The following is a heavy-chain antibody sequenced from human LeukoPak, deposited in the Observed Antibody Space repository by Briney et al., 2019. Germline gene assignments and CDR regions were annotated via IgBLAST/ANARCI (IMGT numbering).Heavy chain of an antibody. CDR1: GYTFTSYD. V-gene: IGHV1-8*01. CDR3: ARGPYYYYGMDV. Sequence: ASVKVSCKASGYTFTSYDINWVRQATGQGLEWMGWMNPNSGNTGYAQEFQGRVTMTRNTSISTAYMELSSLRSEDTAVYYCARGPYYYYGMDVWGQGTTVTVSS. CDR2: MNPNSGNT. J-gene: IGHJ6*02.